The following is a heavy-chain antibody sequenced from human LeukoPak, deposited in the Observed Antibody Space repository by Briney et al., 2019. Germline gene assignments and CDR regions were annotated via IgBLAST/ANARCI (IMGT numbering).Heavy chain of an antibody. CDR3: ARDLTYYYDTSGSNSFDY. Sequence: GGSLRLSCAASGFTFSDYYMSWIRQAPGKGLEWVSYIRSSSSYTNYADSVKGRFTISRDNDTNSLYLQMNSLRAEDTAVYYCARDLTYYYDTSGSNSFDYWGQGTLVTVSS. V-gene: IGHV3-11*05. D-gene: IGHD3-22*01. CDR2: IRSSSSYT. J-gene: IGHJ4*02. CDR1: GFTFSDYY.